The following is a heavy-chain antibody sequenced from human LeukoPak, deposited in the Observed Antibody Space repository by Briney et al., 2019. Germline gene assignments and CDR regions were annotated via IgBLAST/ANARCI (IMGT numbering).Heavy chain of an antibody. CDR3: ARVRGKGHMVRAHAFDI. CDR1: GFTFSSYA. J-gene: IGHJ3*02. D-gene: IGHD3-10*01. V-gene: IGHV3-30-3*01. CDR2: ISYDGSNK. Sequence: GRSLRLSCAASGFTFSSYAMHWVRQAPGKGREWVAVISYDGSNKYYADSVKGRFTISRDNSKNTLYLQMNSLRAEDTAVYYCARVRGKGHMVRAHAFDIWGQGTMVTVSS.